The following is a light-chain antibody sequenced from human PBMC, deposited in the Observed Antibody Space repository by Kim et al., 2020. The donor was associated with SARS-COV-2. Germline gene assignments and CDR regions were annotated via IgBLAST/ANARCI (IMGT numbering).Light chain of an antibody. CDR2: DAT. CDR1: QSVDTW. Sequence: DIQMTQSPSSLSASVGDRVTITCRASQSVDTWLAWHQHKPEIGPELLIFDATTLQSGVPSRFSGSGSGTEFTLTITSLQPDDFGTYYCQQYHTDWTFGQGTKVDIK. V-gene: IGKV1-5*01. CDR3: QQYHTDWT. J-gene: IGKJ1*01.